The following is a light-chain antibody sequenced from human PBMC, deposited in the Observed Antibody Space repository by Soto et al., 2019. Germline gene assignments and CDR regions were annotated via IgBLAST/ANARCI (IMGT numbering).Light chain of an antibody. CDR2: DVT. V-gene: IGLV2-11*01. Sequence: QSALTQPRSVSGSPGQAVTISCTGTSSDVGDYNYVSWYQQHPGKAPQLMIYDVTKRPSGVPDRFSGSKSDNTASLTISGLQAEDEADYYCCSYAGTYTWVFGGGTQLTVL. J-gene: IGLJ3*02. CDR3: CSYAGTYTWV. CDR1: SSDVGDYNY.